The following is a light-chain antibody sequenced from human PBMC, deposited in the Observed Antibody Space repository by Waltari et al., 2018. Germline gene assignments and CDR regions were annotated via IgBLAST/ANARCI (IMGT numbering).Light chain of an antibody. V-gene: IGKV3-15*01. CDR3: QQYNKWPPLT. J-gene: IGKJ4*01. CDR1: QNIHDN. Sequence: EVLMTQSPATLSVSPGERVTLSCRASQNIHDNLAWYQQKPGQAPRLLIYGASTRATAIPARSRGSGSGTEFTLTISSLQSEDFAIYYCQQYNKWPPLTFGGGTKVEIK. CDR2: GAS.